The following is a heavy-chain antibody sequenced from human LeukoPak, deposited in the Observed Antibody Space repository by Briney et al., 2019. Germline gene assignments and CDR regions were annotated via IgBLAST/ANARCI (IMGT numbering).Heavy chain of an antibody. D-gene: IGHD6-6*01. CDR3: ARGMIAARRGYYFDY. CDR2: IYTSGST. Sequence: PSETLSLTCTVSGGSISSYFWSWIRQPAGKGLEWIGRIYTSGSTNYNPSLKSRVTMSVDTSKNQFSLKLSSVTAADTAVYYCARGMIAARRGYYFDYWGQGTLVTVSS. V-gene: IGHV4-4*07. J-gene: IGHJ4*02. CDR1: GGSISSYF.